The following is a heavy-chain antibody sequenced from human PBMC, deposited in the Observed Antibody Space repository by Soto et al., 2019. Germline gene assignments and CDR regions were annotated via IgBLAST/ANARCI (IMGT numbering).Heavy chain of an antibody. V-gene: IGHV3-30*18. CDR1: GFTFSSYG. CDR2: ISYDGSNK. J-gene: IGHJ4*02. Sequence: GGSLRLSCAASGFTFSSYGMHWVRQAPGKGLEWVAVISYDGSNKYYADSVKGRFTISRDNSKNTLYLQMNSLRAEDTAVYYCAEDGQGYCSGGSCYGLWYWGQGTLVTVSS. CDR3: AEDGQGYCSGGSCYGLWY. D-gene: IGHD2-15*01.